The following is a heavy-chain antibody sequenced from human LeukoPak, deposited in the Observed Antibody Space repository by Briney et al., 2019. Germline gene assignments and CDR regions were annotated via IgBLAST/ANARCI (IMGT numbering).Heavy chain of an antibody. CDR1: GYTFTSYD. D-gene: IGHD3-10*01. J-gene: IGHJ4*02. Sequence: ASVKVSCKASGYTFTSYDINWVRQATGQGLEWMGWMNPNSGNTGYAQKFQGRVTMTRNTSISTAYMELSSLRSEDTAVYYCARGLPKVRGVIMNYWGQGTLVTVSS. CDR3: ARGLPKVRGVIMNY. CDR2: MNPNSGNT. V-gene: IGHV1-8*01.